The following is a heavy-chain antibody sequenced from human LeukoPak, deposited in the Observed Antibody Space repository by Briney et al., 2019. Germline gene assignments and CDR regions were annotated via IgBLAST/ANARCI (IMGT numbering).Heavy chain of an antibody. J-gene: IGHJ4*02. D-gene: IGHD5-12*01. CDR2: INPNSGGT. V-gene: IGHV1-2*02. CDR1: GYTFTGYY. Sequence: GASVKVSCKASGYTFTGYYMHWVRQAPGQGLEWMGWINPNSGGTNYAQKFQGRVTMTRDTSISTAYMELSRLRSDDTAVYYCARVEGGYDPFFDYWGQGTLVTVSS. CDR3: ARVEGGYDPFFDY.